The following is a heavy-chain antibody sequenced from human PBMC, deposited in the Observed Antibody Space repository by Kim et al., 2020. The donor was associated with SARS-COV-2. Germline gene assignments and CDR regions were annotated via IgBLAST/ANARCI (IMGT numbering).Heavy chain of an antibody. Sequence: YADSVKGRLTISRDNSKNTLYLQMNSLRAEDTAVYYCARVASLYYYGMDVWGQGTTVTVSS. J-gene: IGHJ6*02. V-gene: IGHV3-53*01. CDR3: ARVASLYYYGMDV.